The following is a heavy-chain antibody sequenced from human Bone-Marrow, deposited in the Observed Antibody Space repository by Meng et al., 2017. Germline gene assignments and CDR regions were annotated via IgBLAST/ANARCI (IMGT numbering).Heavy chain of an antibody. J-gene: IGHJ4*02. V-gene: IGHV4-34*01. CDR3: ARGLRAARPLLFGY. Sequence: QVQLQQLCAGLLKPSETPSLTCAVCGGSFSGYYWSWIRQPPGKGLEWIGEINHSGSTNYNPSLKSRVTISVDTSKNQFSLKLSSVTAADTAVYYCARGLRAARPLLFGYWGQGTLVTVSS. D-gene: IGHD6-6*01. CDR2: INHSGST. CDR1: GGSFSGYY.